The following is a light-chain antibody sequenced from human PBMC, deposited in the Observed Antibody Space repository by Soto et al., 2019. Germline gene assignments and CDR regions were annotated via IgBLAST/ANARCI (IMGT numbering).Light chain of an antibody. J-gene: IGLJ2*01. Sequence: QLVLTQPPSASATPGQRVTISCSGSSSNIGSNTVNWYQQLPGTAPKLLIYNNNQRPSGVPDRFSGSKSGTSNSLAISGLQSEDEADYYCAAWDDSLHGVVFGGGTKLTVL. CDR2: NNN. V-gene: IGLV1-44*01. CDR3: AAWDDSLHGVV. CDR1: SSNIGSNT.